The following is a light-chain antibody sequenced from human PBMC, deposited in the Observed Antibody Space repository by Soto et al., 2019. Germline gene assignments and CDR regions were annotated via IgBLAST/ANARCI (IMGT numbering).Light chain of an antibody. V-gene: IGLV1-40*01. CDR2: GNS. CDR3: QSYDSSLSGSV. J-gene: IGLJ3*02. CDR1: SSNIGAPYD. Sequence: QSLLTQPPSVSGAPGQRVTLSCTGSSSNIGAPYDVHWYQQLPGTAPKFLIYGNSNRPSGVPDRFSGSKSGTSASLAITGLQAEDEADYYCQSYDSSLSGSVFGGGTKLTVL.